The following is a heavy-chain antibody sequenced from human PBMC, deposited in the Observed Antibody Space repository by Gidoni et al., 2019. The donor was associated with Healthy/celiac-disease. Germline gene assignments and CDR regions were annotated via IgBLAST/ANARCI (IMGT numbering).Heavy chain of an antibody. Sequence: EVQLLESGGGLVQPGGSLRPSCAASGFTFGRYAMSWVRQAPGKGLEWVSAISGSGGSTYYADTVKGRFTISRDNSKNTLYLQMNSLRAEDTAVDYCASVENYDHVWGNPDYWGQGTLVTVSS. V-gene: IGHV3-23*01. D-gene: IGHD3-16*01. J-gene: IGHJ4*02. CDR2: ISGSGGST. CDR3: ASVENYDHVWGNPDY. CDR1: GFTFGRYA.